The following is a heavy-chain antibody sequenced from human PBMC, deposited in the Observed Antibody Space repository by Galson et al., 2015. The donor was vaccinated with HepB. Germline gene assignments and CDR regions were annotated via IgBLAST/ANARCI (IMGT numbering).Heavy chain of an antibody. CDR2: ISYDGSSK. CDR3: AKSLHSSSWYTYYYGMDV. D-gene: IGHD6-13*01. V-gene: IGHV3-30*18. Sequence: SLRLSCAASGFTFSSYGMHWVRQAPGKGLEWVAVISYDGSSKYYADSVKGRFTISRDNSKNTLYPQMNSLRAEDTAVYHCAKSLHSSSWYTYYYGMDVWGQGTTVTVSS. CDR1: GFTFSSYG. J-gene: IGHJ6*02.